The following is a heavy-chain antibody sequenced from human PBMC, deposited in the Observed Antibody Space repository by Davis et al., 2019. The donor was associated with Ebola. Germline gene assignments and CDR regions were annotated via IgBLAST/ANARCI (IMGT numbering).Heavy chain of an antibody. CDR2: ISTSSSPI. Sequence: GESLKISCAASAFSFSSYSMNWVRQAPGKGLEWVSYISTSSSPIYHADSVKGRFTISRDNAKNSLYLQMNSLRDEDTAVYYCARDQGAIAARPSAFDMWGQGTMVTVSS. CDR3: ARDQGAIAARPSAFDM. V-gene: IGHV3-48*02. CDR1: AFSFSSYS. J-gene: IGHJ3*02. D-gene: IGHD6-6*01.